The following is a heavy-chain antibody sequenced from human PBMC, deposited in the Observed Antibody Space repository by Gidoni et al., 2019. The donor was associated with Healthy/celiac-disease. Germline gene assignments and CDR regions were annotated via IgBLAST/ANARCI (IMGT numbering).Heavy chain of an antibody. Sequence: EVQLLESGGGLVQPGGSLRLSCAASGFTFSRYAMSWVRQAPGKGLEWVSAISGSGGSTYDADSVKGRFTISRDNSKNTLYLQMNSLRAEDTAVYYCAKVSSVRAGYFDYWGQGTLVTVSS. V-gene: IGHV3-23*01. CDR3: AKVSSVRAGYFDY. J-gene: IGHJ4*02. D-gene: IGHD6-19*01. CDR2: ISGSGGST. CDR1: GFTFSRYA.